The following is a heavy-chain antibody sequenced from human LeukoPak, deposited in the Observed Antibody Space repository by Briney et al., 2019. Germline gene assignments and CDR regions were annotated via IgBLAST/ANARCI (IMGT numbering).Heavy chain of an antibody. Sequence: GGSLRLSCAASGFTFSGYVMTWVRQAPGKGLEWVSSISDSGGSTYYADSVKGRYTISRDHSKNTLYLQMSSLRAEATAVYYCAKDGGRIAVAQMDVWGQGTLVTVSS. CDR2: ISDSGGST. CDR3: AKDGGRIAVAQMDV. J-gene: IGHJ4*02. CDR1: GFTFSGYV. D-gene: IGHD6-19*01. V-gene: IGHV3-23*01.